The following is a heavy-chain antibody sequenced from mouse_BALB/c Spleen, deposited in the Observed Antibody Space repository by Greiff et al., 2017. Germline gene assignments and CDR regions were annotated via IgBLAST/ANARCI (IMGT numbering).Heavy chain of an antibody. V-gene: IGHV3-2*02. CDR1: GYSITSDYA. CDR2: ISYSGST. Sequence: EVQLVESGPGLVKPSQSLSLTCTVTGYSITSDYAWNWIRQFPGNKLEWMGYISYSGSTSYNPSLKSRISITRDTSKNQFFLQLNSVTTEDTATYYCARLDYGSRWDYWGQGTTLTVSS. J-gene: IGHJ2*01. D-gene: IGHD1-1*01. CDR3: ARLDYGSRWDY.